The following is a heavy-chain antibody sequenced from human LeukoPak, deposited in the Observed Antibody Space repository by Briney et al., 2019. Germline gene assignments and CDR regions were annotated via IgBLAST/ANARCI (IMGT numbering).Heavy chain of an antibody. D-gene: IGHD5-24*01. V-gene: IGHV4-34*01. CDR2: INHSGST. CDR1: GGSFSGYY. J-gene: IGHJ6*03. Sequence: SETLSLTCAVYGGSFSGYYWSWIRQPPGKGLEWIGEINHSGSTNYNPSLKSRVTISVDTSKNQFSLKLSSVTAADTAVYYCARVAEMATITGYYYYYMDVWGKGTTVTVSS. CDR3: ARVAEMATITGYYYYYMDV.